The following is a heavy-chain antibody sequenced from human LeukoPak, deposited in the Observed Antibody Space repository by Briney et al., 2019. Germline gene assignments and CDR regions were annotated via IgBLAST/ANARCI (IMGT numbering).Heavy chain of an antibody. V-gene: IGHV1-8*01. CDR3: ARLSIVAASPWY. CDR2: MNPNSGNT. CDR1: GYTFTSYD. Sequence: ASVKVSCKASGYTFTSYDINWVRQATGQGLEWMGWMNPNSGNTGYAQKFQGRVTMTRNASISTAYMELSSLRSEDTAVYYCARLSIVAASPWYWGQGTLVTVSS. J-gene: IGHJ4*02. D-gene: IGHD1-26*01.